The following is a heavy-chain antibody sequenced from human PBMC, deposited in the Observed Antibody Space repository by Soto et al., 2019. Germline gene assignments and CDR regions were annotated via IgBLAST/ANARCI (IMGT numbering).Heavy chain of an antibody. CDR2: ISWNSGSI. CDR1: GFTFDDYA. D-gene: IGHD3-10*01. J-gene: IGHJ6*02. V-gene: IGHV3-9*01. CDR3: AKDLYGSGSYYYYYYYGMDV. Sequence: PGGSLRLSCAASGFTFDDYAMHWVRQAPGKGLEWVSGISWNSGSIGYADSVKGRFTISRDNAKNSLYLQMNSLRAEDTALYYCAKDLYGSGSYYYYYYYGMDVWGQGTKVTVSS.